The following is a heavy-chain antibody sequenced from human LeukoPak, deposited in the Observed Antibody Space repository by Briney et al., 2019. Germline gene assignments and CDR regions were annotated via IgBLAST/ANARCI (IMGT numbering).Heavy chain of an antibody. D-gene: IGHD6-25*01. CDR1: GGSISSYY. Sequence: SETLSLTGTVSGGSISSYYWSWIRQPARKELEWIVPIYTSGSTNYNPSLKSRVTISVDTSKNQCSLKLSSVTAADTAVYYCARFGGYNFDYWSQGTLVTVSS. CDR2: IYTSGST. J-gene: IGHJ4*02. CDR3: ARFGGYNFDY. V-gene: IGHV4-4*07.